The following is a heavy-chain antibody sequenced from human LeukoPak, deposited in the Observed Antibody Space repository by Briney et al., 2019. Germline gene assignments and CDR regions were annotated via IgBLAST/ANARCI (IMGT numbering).Heavy chain of an antibody. CDR3: ARGPLQTIPTSKIVVYYYPFDY. CDR1: GFNFDDYG. V-gene: IGHV3-20*04. CDR2: INWNGGGT. J-gene: IGHJ4*02. Sequence: GGSLRLSCAASGFNFDDYGMSWVRQAPGKGLEWVSGINWNGGGTGYADSVKGRFTISRENAKNSLDLQMNSLKAEDTALYYCARGPLQTIPTSKIVVYYYPFDYWGQGTLVTVSS. D-gene: IGHD3-22*01.